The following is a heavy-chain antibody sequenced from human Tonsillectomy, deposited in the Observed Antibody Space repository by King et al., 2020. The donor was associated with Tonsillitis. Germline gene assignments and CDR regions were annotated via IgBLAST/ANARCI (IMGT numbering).Heavy chain of an antibody. J-gene: IGHJ5*02. CDR3: ARGESRYDYDSTGYYDL. CDR1: GFTFGNYD. D-gene: IGHD3-22*01. Sequence: QLVQSGGGVVQPGRSLRLTCAAPGFTFGNYDMNWFCQAPGKGLEWVAMVSFDGSKQQYADSVKGRFTISRDNSRNTMYLQMNSLRGDDTAVYYCARGESRYDYDSTGYYDLWGQGTLVTVSS. CDR2: VSFDGSKQ. V-gene: IGHV3-30*01.